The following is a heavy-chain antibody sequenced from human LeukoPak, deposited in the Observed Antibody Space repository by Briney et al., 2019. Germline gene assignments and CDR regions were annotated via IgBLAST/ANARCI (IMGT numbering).Heavy chain of an antibody. Sequence: GGSLRLSCVASGFTLSTYSMNWVRQAPGKGLEWVSYISSSSSTIYYADSVKGRFTISRDNDKKSQYLQMNSLRHEDTAVYFCARSRVDSSGWFPSDYWGQGTLVTVSS. CDR3: ARSRVDSSGWFPSDY. J-gene: IGHJ4*02. CDR2: ISSSSSTI. CDR1: GFTLSTYS. D-gene: IGHD6-19*01. V-gene: IGHV3-48*02.